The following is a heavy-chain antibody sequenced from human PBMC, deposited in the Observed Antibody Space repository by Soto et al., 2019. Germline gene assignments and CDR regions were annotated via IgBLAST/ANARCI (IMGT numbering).Heavy chain of an antibody. J-gene: IGHJ4*02. CDR3: VLDIVVVPADIEGENY. CDR1: GYTFTSYD. D-gene: IGHD2-2*02. Sequence: ASVKVSCKASGYTFTSYDINWVRQATGQGLEWMGWMNPNSGNTGYAQKFQGRVTMTRNTSISTAYMELSSLRSEDTAVYYCVLDIVVVPADIEGENYWGQGTQVTVSS. V-gene: IGHV1-8*01. CDR2: MNPNSGNT.